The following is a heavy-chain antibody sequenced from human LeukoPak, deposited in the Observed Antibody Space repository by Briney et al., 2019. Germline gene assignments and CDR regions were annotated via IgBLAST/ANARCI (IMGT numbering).Heavy chain of an antibody. CDR2: IYYSGST. D-gene: IGHD6-19*01. J-gene: IGHJ4*02. V-gene: IGHV4-59*12. CDR3: ARDALVAGTPYYFDY. Sequence: PSETLSLTCTVSGGSISSYSWNWIRQSPGKGLEWIGYIYYSGSTNYNPSLKSRVTISVDTSKNQFSLKLSSVTAADTAVYYCARDALVAGTPYYFDYWGQGTLVTVSS. CDR1: GGSISSYS.